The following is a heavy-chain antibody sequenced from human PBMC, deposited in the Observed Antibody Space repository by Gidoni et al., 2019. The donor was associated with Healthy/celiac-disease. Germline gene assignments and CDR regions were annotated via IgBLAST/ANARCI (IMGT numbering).Heavy chain of an antibody. V-gene: IGHV3-53*01. Sequence: EVQLVESGGGLIQPGGSLRLSCAASGFTVSSNYMSWVRQAPGKGLEWVSVIYSGGSTYYADSVKGRFTISRDNSKNTLYLQMNSLRAEDTAVYYCAREGGYSYGDDRDYWGQGTLVTVSS. CDR2: IYSGGST. D-gene: IGHD5-18*01. CDR3: AREGGYSYGDDRDY. J-gene: IGHJ4*02. CDR1: GFTVSSNY.